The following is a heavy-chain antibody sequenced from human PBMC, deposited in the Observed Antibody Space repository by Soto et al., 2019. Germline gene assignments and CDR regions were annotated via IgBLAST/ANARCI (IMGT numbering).Heavy chain of an antibody. CDR1: GGSISGYY. Sequence: QVQLQESGPGLVKTSETLSLTCTVSGGSISGYYWSWIRQPPGKGLEWIGYIYYTGSTYYNPSLKSLVTISLDSSRNQFSLKLTSVTAADTAVYYCARVVGKNYFAPWGQGTLVTVSS. CDR3: ARVVGKNYFAP. J-gene: IGHJ5*02. D-gene: IGHD1-7*01. V-gene: IGHV4-59*01. CDR2: IYYTGST.